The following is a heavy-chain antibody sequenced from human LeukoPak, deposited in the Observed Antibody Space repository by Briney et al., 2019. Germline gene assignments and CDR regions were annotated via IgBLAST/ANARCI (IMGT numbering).Heavy chain of an antibody. J-gene: IGHJ4*02. CDR2: MNPNSGNT. CDR3: ARGSKLWFGELLLVGLRGRDFDY. V-gene: IGHV1-8*01. Sequence: GASVKVSCKASGYTFTSYDINWVRQATGQGLEWVGWMNPNSGNTGYAQKFQGRVTMTRNTSISTAYMELSSLRSEDTAVYYCARGSKLWFGELLLVGLRGRDFDYWGQGTLVTVSS. D-gene: IGHD3-10*01. CDR1: GYTFTSYD.